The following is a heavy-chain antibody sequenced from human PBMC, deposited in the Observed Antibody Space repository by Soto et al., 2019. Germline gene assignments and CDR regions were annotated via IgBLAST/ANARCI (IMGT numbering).Heavy chain of an antibody. J-gene: IGHJ4*02. V-gene: IGHV2-5*02. Sequence: QITLKESGPTLVKPTQTLTLTCTFSGFSLSTSGVDVGWIRQPPGKALEWLALIYWDDDKRYSPSLKGRLTITKDTSKNQVVLTMTNMDPLDTATYYCAHRRPYSNSPEYFFDYWGQGTLVTVSS. CDR2: IYWDDDK. CDR1: GFSLSTSGVD. D-gene: IGHD6-6*01. CDR3: AHRRPYSNSPEYFFDY.